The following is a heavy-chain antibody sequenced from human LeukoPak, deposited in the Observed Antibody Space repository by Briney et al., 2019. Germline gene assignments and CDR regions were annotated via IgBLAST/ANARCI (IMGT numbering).Heavy chain of an antibody. J-gene: IGHJ4*02. V-gene: IGHV3-7*03. CDR1: GFTFRDQW. Sequence: GGSLRLSCAASGFTFRDQWMHWVRQAPGKGLEWVANIKQDASEKYYVDPVKGRFTISRDNTRNSLYLQMNSLRAEDTAVYYCARGTPFGGYWGQGTLVTVSS. D-gene: IGHD2-15*01. CDR3: ARGTPFGGY. CDR2: IKQDASEK.